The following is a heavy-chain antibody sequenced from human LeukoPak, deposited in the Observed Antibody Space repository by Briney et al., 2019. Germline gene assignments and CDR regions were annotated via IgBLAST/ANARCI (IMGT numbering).Heavy chain of an antibody. CDR2: ITGSGGST. J-gene: IGHJ4*02. Sequence: GGSLRLSCAASGFTFSNYGLSWVRQAPGKGLEWVSGITGSGGSTYYADSVKGRFTISRDNSKNTLYLQMNSLRAEDTAVYYCARDFWNSSGWYGVDYWGQGTLVTVSS. CDR1: GFTFSNYG. D-gene: IGHD6-19*01. CDR3: ARDFWNSSGWYGVDY. V-gene: IGHV3-23*01.